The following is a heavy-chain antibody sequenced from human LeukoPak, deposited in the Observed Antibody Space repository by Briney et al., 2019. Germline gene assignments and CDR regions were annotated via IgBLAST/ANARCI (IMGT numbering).Heavy chain of an antibody. CDR2: IYTSGST. D-gene: IGHD3-10*01. V-gene: IGHV4-4*09. CDR1: GGSINSYY. J-gene: IGHJ5*02. CDR3: ARHLHSDGSGSYLDWFDP. Sequence: PSETLSLTCTVFGGSINSYYWSWTRQPPGKGLEWIGYIYTSGSTNYNPSLKSRVIISADTSKNQFSLKLRSVTAADTAVYYCARHLHSDGSGSYLDWFDPWGPGTLVTVSS.